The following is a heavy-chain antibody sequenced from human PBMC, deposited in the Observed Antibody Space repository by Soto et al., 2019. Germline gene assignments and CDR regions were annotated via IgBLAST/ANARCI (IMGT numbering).Heavy chain of an antibody. V-gene: IGHV3-30-3*01. J-gene: IGHJ4*02. CDR2: ISYDGSNE. CDR3: ARTFYYDSSNYYYPIDY. D-gene: IGHD3-22*01. CDR1: GFTFSSYA. Sequence: GGSLRLSCAASGFTFSSYAMHWVRQAPGKGLEWVAVISYDGSNENYAASWKGRFTISRDNPNNTLYLQRNSLRAEDTAVYYWARTFYYDSSNYYYPIDYWGQGILVTVSS.